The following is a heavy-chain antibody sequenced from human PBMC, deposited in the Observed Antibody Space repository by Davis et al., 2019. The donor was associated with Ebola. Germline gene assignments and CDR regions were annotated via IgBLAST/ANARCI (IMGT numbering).Heavy chain of an antibody. J-gene: IGHJ4*02. D-gene: IGHD2-8*01. Sequence: GESLKISCAASGFTFSTYWMHWVRQAPGMGLVWVSRISPDGSRTNYADSVKGRFTISRDNTKNTLYLQMNSLRAEDTAVYYCARRYCTNGVCPFDCWGQGTLVTVSS. CDR1: GFTFSTYW. V-gene: IGHV3-74*01. CDR3: ARRYCTNGVCPFDC. CDR2: ISPDGSRT.